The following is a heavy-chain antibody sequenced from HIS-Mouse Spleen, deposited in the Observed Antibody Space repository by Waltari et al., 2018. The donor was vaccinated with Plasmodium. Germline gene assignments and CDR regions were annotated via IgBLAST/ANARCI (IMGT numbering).Heavy chain of an antibody. D-gene: IGHD6-13*01. CDR2: INPNRGGT. CDR3: ARVLGYKAAAGTFVEYFQH. J-gene: IGHJ1*01. CDR1: GYTFTGSY. V-gene: IGHV1-2*02. Sequence: QVQLVQSGAEVKKPGASVKVSCKASGYTFTGSYMPWGRQAPGQGLEWMGWINPNRGGTNYAQKFQGRVTMTRDTSISTANMELSRLRSDDTAVYYCARVLGYKAAAGTFVEYFQHWGQGTLVTVSS.